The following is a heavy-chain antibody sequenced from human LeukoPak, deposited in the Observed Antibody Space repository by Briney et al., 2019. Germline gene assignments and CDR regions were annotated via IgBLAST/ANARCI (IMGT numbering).Heavy chain of an antibody. J-gene: IGHJ4*02. CDR2: ISAYNGNT. Sequence: GYTXXXYGISWVRQAPGQGLEWMGWISAYNGNTNYAQKLQGRVTMTTDTSTSTAYMELRSLRSDDTAVYYCARGRVRSSWSRIDYWGQGTLVTVSS. CDR1: GYTXXXYG. V-gene: IGHV1-18*01. D-gene: IGHD6-13*01. CDR3: ARGRVRSSWSRIDY.